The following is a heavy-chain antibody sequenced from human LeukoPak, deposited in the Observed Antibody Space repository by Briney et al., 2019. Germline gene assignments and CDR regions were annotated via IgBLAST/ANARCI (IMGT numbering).Heavy chain of an antibody. Sequence: GGSLRLSCAASGFTFSSYWMHWVRQAPGKGLVWVSRINSDRSSTSYADSVKGRFTISRDNAKNTLYLQMISLRAEDTAVYYCARGYYDSSGYFKVGYNWFDPWGQGTLVTVSS. D-gene: IGHD3-22*01. CDR1: GFTFSSYW. CDR2: INSDRSST. J-gene: IGHJ5*02. CDR3: ARGYYDSSGYFKVGYNWFDP. V-gene: IGHV3-74*01.